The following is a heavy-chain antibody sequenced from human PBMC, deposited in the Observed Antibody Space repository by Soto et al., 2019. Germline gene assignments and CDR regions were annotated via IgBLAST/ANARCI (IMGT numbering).Heavy chain of an antibody. J-gene: IGHJ6*03. CDR1: GYTFTSYA. Sequence: GASVKVSCKASGYTFTSYAMHWVRQAPGQRLEWMGWINAGNGNTKYSQKFQGRVTITRDTSASTAYMELSSLRSEDTAVYYCARVRSYCSGGSCYYYYYYMDVWGKGNTVTVSS. CDR3: ARVRSYCSGGSCYYYYYYMDV. V-gene: IGHV1-3*01. CDR2: INAGNGNT. D-gene: IGHD2-15*01.